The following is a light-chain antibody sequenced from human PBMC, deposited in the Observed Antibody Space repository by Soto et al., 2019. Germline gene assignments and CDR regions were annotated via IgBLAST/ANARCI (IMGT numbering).Light chain of an antibody. CDR2: AAS. Sequence: EIVLTQSPGTLSLSPGERATLSCRASQSVGSSYLAWYQQKPGQAPRLLIYAASSRATGVPERFSGSGSGTDFTLTIIRLEPEDFAGYYCQQYGLSPPNTFGQETRLEIK. J-gene: IGKJ5*01. CDR3: QQYGLSPPNT. V-gene: IGKV3-20*01. CDR1: QSVGSSY.